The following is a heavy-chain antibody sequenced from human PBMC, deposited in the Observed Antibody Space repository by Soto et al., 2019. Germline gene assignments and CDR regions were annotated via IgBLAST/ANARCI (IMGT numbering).Heavy chain of an antibody. Sequence: EVQLLESGGGLVQPGGSLRLSCAASGFTFSSYAMRWVRQAPVKGLEWVSAISGSGGSTYYADSVKGRFTISRDNSKNTLYLQMNSLRAKDTAVYYCARRGRGSDYDYWGQGTLVTVSS. V-gene: IGHV3-23*01. D-gene: IGHD1-26*01. CDR3: ARRGRGSDYDY. CDR1: GFTFSSYA. J-gene: IGHJ4*02. CDR2: ISGSGGST.